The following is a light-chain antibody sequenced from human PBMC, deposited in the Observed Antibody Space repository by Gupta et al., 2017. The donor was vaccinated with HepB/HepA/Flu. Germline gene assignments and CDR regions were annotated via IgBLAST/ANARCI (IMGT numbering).Light chain of an antibody. CDR2: DVT. CDR1: TNDVGRYTY. Sequence: QSALTQPASVSGSPGQSITISCTGTTNDVGRYTYVSWYQQHPGKAPKLIIYDVTNRPSGVSNRFSGSKSGNTASLSISGLQAEDEADYYCISYTTSFTWVFGGGTKLTVL. CDR3: ISYTTSFTWV. V-gene: IGLV2-14*01. J-gene: IGLJ3*02.